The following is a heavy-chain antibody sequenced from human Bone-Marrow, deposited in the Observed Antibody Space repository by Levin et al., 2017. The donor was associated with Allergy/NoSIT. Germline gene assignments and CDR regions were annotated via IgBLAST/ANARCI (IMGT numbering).Heavy chain of an antibody. Sequence: SQTLSLTCAISGDSVSTNSAAWNWIRQSPERGLEWLGRTYYRSKWYNDYAVSVKSRITISPDTSKNQFSLQLKSVTPEDTAVYYCARVTGLELCDWYFALWGPPTLVTVSS. V-gene: IGHV6-1*01. CDR1: GDSVSTNSAA. CDR3: ARVTGLELCDWYFAL. D-gene: IGHD3-16*01. J-gene: IGHJ2*01. CDR2: TYYRSKWYN.